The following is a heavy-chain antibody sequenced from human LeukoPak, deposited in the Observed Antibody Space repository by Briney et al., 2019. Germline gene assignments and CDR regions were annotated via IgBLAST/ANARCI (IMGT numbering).Heavy chain of an antibody. J-gene: IGHJ4*02. Sequence: GGSLRLSCAASGFTLSSYAMTWVRQAPGKGLEWVSFISDSETNYVDSVKGRFTVSRDNSKNTLYLEMNSLRAEDTVVYYCARGGSGTSVLYYWGQGILVTVSS. CDR1: GFTLSSYA. CDR2: ISDSET. V-gene: IGHV3-23*01. CDR3: ARGGSGTSVLYY. D-gene: IGHD2-2*01.